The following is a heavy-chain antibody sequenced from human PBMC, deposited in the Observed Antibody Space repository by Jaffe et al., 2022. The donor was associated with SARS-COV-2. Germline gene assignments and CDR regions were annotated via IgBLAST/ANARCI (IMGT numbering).Heavy chain of an antibody. J-gene: IGHJ5*02. Sequence: EVQLVESGGGLVQPGGSLRLSCVASGFTFRSYNMNWVRQAPGKGLEWVSYIDRSSSTIYYADSVKGRFTISRDNAKNSLYLQMSSLRAEDTAVYYCARPLYYYDSTGTGNWFDPWGQGTLVTVSS. CDR2: IDRSSSTI. CDR1: GFTFRSYN. D-gene: IGHD3-22*01. V-gene: IGHV3-48*01. CDR3: ARPLYYYDSTGTGNWFDP.